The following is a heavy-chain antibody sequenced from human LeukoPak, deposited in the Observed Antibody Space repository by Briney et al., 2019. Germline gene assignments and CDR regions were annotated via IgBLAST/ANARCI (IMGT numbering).Heavy chain of an antibody. CDR1: GGSISSYY. J-gene: IGHJ6*03. D-gene: IGHD6-19*01. V-gene: IGHV4-59*01. Sequence: PSETLSLTCTVSGGSISSYYWSWIRQPPGKGLEWIGYIHYSGSTNYNPSLKSRVTISVDTSKNQFSLKLSSVTAADTAVYFCARTQEAGYSSGRYDSYYYNYMDVWGKGTTVTISS. CDR2: IHYSGST. CDR3: ARTQEAGYSSGRYDSYYYNYMDV.